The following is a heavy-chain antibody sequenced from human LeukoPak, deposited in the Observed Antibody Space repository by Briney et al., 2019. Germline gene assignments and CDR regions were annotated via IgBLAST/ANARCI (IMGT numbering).Heavy chain of an antibody. V-gene: IGHV1-69*04. CDR1: GGTFSSYA. CDR2: IIPILGIA. J-gene: IGHJ5*02. Sequence: GSSVKVSCKASGGTFSSYAISWVRQAPGQGREWRGRIIPILGIANYAQKFPGRATIPADKSTRTAYMELRSLRSEATAVYYCARDVVEMATIPSTWGQGTPVTVSS. CDR3: ARDVVEMATIPST. D-gene: IGHD5-24*01.